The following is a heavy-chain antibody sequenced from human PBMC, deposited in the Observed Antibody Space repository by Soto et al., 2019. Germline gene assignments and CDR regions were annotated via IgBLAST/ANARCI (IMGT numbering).Heavy chain of an antibody. J-gene: IGHJ5*02. Sequence: PSETLSLTCTVSGASMNSYHWSWIRQPAGKGLEWIGHIHSSGSTNYNPSLKSRVTMPVDTSKNQFSLRLMSLTAADTAVYYCARDQGVAAAGITWFDPWGQGSLVTVSS. D-gene: IGHD6-13*01. CDR3: ARDQGVAAAGITWFDP. CDR1: GASMNSYH. CDR2: IHSSGST. V-gene: IGHV4-4*07.